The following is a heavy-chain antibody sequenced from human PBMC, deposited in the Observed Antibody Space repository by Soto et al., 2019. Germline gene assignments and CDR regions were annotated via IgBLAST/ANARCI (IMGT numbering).Heavy chain of an antibody. CDR2: IIPIFGTA. V-gene: IGHV1-69*13. Sequence: SVKVSCKASGVTFSSYAISWVRQAPGQGLEWMGGIIPIFGTANYAQKFQGRVTITADESTSTAYMELSSLRSEDTAVYYCARDYVLDPAVAGPTTAFDIWGQGTMVTVSS. CDR1: GVTFSSYA. D-gene: IGHD6-19*01. CDR3: ARDYVLDPAVAGPTTAFDI. J-gene: IGHJ3*02.